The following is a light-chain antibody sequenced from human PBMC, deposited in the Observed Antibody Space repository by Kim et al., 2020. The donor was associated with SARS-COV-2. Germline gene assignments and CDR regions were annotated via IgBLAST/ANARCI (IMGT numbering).Light chain of an antibody. CDR1: QSISNY. CDR3: QQSYSTPYT. J-gene: IGKJ2*01. Sequence: DIQMTQSPSSLSASVGDRVTITCRASQSISNYLNWYQQKPGKAPELLIYAASSFQSGVPSRFTGSGSGTDFTLTITSVQREDFATYYCQQSYSTPYTFGQGTKLEI. V-gene: IGKV1-39*01. CDR2: AAS.